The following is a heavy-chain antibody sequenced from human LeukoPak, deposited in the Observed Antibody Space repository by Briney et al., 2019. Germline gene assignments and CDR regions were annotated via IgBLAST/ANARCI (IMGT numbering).Heavy chain of an antibody. D-gene: IGHD2-15*01. V-gene: IGHV3-30*18. CDR1: GFTYSRYG. CDR2: ISYDGSNK. CDR3: AKEGYCSGGSCYEDAFDI. J-gene: IGHJ3*02. Sequence: GSSPRLSYAASGFTYSRYGMHWVRQAPGKGLEWVAVISYDGSNKYYADSVKGRLTISRDNSKHTLYLQMNSLRAEDTAVYYCAKEGYCSGGSCYEDAFDIWGQGTMVTVSS.